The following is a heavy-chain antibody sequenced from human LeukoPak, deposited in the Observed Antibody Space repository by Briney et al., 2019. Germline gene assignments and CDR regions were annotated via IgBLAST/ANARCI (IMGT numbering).Heavy chain of an antibody. CDR1: GFTFSSYW. Sequence: PGGSLRLSCAASGFTFSSYWMSWVRQAPGKGLEWAANIKQDGSEKYYVDSVKGRFTISRDNAKNSLYLQMNSLRAEDTAVYYCARDGFWSGYDAFDIWGQGTMVTVSS. CDR2: IKQDGSEK. D-gene: IGHD3-3*01. V-gene: IGHV3-7*01. J-gene: IGHJ3*02. CDR3: ARDGFWSGYDAFDI.